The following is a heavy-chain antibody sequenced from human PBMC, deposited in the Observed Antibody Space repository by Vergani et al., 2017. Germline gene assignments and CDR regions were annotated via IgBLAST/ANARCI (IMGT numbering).Heavy chain of an antibody. CDR2: IIPILGTA. V-gene: IGHV1-69*08. D-gene: IGHD3-3*01. CDR3: AXDRKGVGPVYGMDV. CDR1: GGTFSSYT. Sequence: QVQLVQSGAEVKKPGSSVKVSCKASGGTFSSYTISWVRQAPGQGLEWMGRIIPILGTANYAQKFQGRVTITADESTSTAYMELSSLRSEDTAVYYCAXDRKGVGPVYGMDVWGQGTTVTVSS. J-gene: IGHJ6*02.